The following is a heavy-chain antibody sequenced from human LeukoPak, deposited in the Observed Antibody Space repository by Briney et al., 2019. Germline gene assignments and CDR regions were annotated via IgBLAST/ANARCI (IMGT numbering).Heavy chain of an antibody. V-gene: IGHV1-8*03. D-gene: IGHD3/OR15-3a*01. Sequence: ASVKVSCKASGYTFTSYDINWVRQATGQGLEWMGWMNPNSGNTGYAQKFQGRVTITRNTSISTAYMELSSLRSEDTAVYYCARGFRTGTLSSYYYYYYMDVWGKGTTVTVSS. J-gene: IGHJ6*03. CDR3: ARGFRTGTLSSYYYYYYMDV. CDR2: MNPNSGNT. CDR1: GYTFTSYD.